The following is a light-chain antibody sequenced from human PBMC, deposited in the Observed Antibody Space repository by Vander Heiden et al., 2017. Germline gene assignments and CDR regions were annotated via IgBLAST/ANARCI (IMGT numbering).Light chain of an antibody. J-gene: IGLJ1*01. CDR3: SSYTSSSTYV. CDR2: EVS. Sequence: QSDLTQPASVSGSPGQSITISCTGTSSDVGGYNYVSWYQQHTGKAPKLMIYEVSNRPSAVSNRFSGSKSGNTASLTISGLQAEDEADYYCSSYTSSSTYVFGTGTKVTVL. V-gene: IGLV2-14*01. CDR1: SSDVGGYNY.